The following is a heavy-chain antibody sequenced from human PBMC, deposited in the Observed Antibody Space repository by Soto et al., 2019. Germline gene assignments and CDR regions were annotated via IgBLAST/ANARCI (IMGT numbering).Heavy chain of an antibody. V-gene: IGHV1-46*03. D-gene: IGHD2-2*01. CDR1: GYTFSNFG. Sequence: ASVKVSCKASGYTFSNFGISWVRQAPGQGLEWMGVINPSGGSTSYAQNFQGRVTMTRDTSTSTVYMELSSLRSEDTAVYYCVSESTPTRWFDPWGQGTLVTVSS. J-gene: IGHJ5*02. CDR2: INPSGGST. CDR3: VSESTPTRWFDP.